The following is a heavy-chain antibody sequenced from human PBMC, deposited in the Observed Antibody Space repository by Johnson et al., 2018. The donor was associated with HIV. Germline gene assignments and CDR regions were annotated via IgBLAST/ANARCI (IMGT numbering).Heavy chain of an antibody. Sequence: QMQLVESGGGVVQPGRSLRLSCAASGFTFSSYAMHWVRQAPGKGLEWVAVISYDGSNKYYADSVKGRFTISRDNSKNTLYLQMNSLRAEDTAVYYCARDTVTGSPAFDIWGQWTMVTVSS. J-gene: IGHJ3*02. D-gene: IGHD1-20*01. CDR2: ISYDGSNK. CDR3: ARDTVTGSPAFDI. CDR1: GFTFSSYA. V-gene: IGHV3-30*04.